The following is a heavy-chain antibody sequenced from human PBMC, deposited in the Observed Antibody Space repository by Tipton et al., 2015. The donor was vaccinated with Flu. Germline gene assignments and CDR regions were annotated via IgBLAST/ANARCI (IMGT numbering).Heavy chain of an antibody. CDR1: GGPITSSSYY. Sequence: PSLTCSVSGGPITSSSYYWGWIRQPPGRPLEWVGSIYYTGYRYDNPSLKSRLAMSIDTSQSQSSLWLSSMTAADTAVYYCAKVKFGWVESWAQGTLVTVSS. D-gene: IGHD3-16*01. J-gene: IGHJ5*01. CDR2: IYYTGYR. V-gene: IGHV4-39*07. CDR3: AKVKFGWVES.